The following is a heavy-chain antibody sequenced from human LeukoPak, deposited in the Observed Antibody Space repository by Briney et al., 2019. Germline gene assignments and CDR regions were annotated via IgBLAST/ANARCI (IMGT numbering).Heavy chain of an antibody. CDR1: GFTFSGHW. V-gene: IGHV3-7*01. CDR2: MNGDGSQI. Sequence: GGSLSLSCAASGFTFSGHWMSWVRQAPAKGLEWVAHMNGDGSQIYYMDFVKGRFTISRDNAKNSLYLQMNGLRAGDTAVYYCVAWGNSGNSWGQGTMVIVSS. CDR3: VAWGNSGNS. J-gene: IGHJ3*01. D-gene: IGHD1-26*01.